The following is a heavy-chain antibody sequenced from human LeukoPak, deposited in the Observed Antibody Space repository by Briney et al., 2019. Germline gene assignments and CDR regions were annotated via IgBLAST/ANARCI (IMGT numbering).Heavy chain of an antibody. Sequence: SETLSLTCTVSGGSISSYYWSWIRQPPGKGLEWIGYIYYSGSTNYNPSLKSRVTISVDTSKNQFSLKLSSVTAADTAVYYCARGMTTNYYYYYGMDVWGQGATVTVSS. D-gene: IGHD4-11*01. V-gene: IGHV4-59*01. CDR1: GGSISSYY. J-gene: IGHJ6*02. CDR2: IYYSGST. CDR3: ARGMTTNYYYYYGMDV.